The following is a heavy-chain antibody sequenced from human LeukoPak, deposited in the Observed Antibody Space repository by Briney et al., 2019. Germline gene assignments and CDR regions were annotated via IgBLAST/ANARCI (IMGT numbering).Heavy chain of an antibody. CDR1: GFIFSSYW. J-gene: IGHJ4*02. Sequence: GGSLRLSCAASGFIFSSYWMTWVRQAPGKGLEWVAVISYDGSNKYYADSVKGRFTISRDNSKNTLYLQMNSLRAEDTAVYYCARTFDWLFNFDYWGQGTLVTVSS. D-gene: IGHD3-9*01. CDR3: ARTFDWLFNFDY. V-gene: IGHV3-30*03. CDR2: ISYDGSNK.